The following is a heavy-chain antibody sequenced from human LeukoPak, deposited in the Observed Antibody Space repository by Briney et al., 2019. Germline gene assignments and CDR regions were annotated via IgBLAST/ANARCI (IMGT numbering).Heavy chain of an antibody. CDR3: ARTSTSLGDNWFDP. J-gene: IGHJ5*02. V-gene: IGHV1-2*02. Sequence: ASVKVSCKASGYTFTGYYMHWVRQAPGQGLEWMGWINPNSGGTNYAQKFQGRVTMTRDTSISTAYMELSRLRSDDTAVYYCARTSTSLGDNWFDPWGQGTLVTVSP. CDR1: GYTFTGYY. CDR2: INPNSGGT.